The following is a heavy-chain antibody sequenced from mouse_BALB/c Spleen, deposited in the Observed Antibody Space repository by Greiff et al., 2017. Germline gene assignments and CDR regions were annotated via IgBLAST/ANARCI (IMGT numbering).Heavy chain of an antibody. CDR2: INPSSGYT. J-gene: IGHJ4*01. CDR3: ARGGSTMAMDY. V-gene: IGHV1-4*01. Sequence: QVQLKESGAELARPGASVKMSCKASGYTFTSYTMHWVKQRPGQGLEWIGYINPSSGYTNYNQKFKDKATLTADKSSSTAYMQLSSLTSEDSAVYYCARGGSTMAMDYWGQGTSVTVSS. CDR1: GYTFTSYT. D-gene: IGHD2-1*01.